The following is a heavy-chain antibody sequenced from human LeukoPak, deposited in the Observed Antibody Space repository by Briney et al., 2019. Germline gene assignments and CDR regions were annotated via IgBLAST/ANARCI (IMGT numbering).Heavy chain of an antibody. CDR3: ARDRGDGDYGFDY. V-gene: IGHV4-31*03. CDR1: GGSISSGGYY. CDR2: IYYSGGT. J-gene: IGHJ4*02. D-gene: IGHD4-17*01. Sequence: SQTLSLTCTVSGGSISSGGYYWSWIRQHPGKGLEWIGYIYYSGGTYYNPSLKSRVTISVDTSKNQFSLKLSSVTAADTAVYYCARDRGDGDYGFDYWGQGTLVTVSS.